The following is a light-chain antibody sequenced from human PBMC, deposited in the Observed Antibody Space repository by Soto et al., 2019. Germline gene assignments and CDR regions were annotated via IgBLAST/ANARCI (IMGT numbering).Light chain of an antibody. J-gene: IGKJ3*01. CDR2: NAF. CDR3: QQRNNWPSTT. Sequence: ELVMTHSPATPSFSPLERSPLSFSASQSVNIYLAWYQQKPGQAPRLLINNAFNRATGIPARFSGSGSGTDFTLTISSLEPEDFAVYYCQQRNNWPSTTFGPGTKVDI. CDR1: QSVNIY. V-gene: IGKV3-11*01.